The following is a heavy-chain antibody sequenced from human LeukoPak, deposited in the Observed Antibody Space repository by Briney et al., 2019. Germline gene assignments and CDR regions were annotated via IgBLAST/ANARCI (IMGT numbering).Heavy chain of an antibody. Sequence: GGSLRLSCAASGFTFSSYSMNWVRQAPGKGLEWVSSISSSSSYIYYADSVKGRFTISRDNAKNSLYLQMNSLRVEDTAVYYCVRDRDWGFDYWGQGTLVTVSS. V-gene: IGHV3-21*01. CDR3: VRDRDWGFDY. CDR2: ISSSSSYI. CDR1: GFTFSSYS. D-gene: IGHD7-27*01. J-gene: IGHJ4*02.